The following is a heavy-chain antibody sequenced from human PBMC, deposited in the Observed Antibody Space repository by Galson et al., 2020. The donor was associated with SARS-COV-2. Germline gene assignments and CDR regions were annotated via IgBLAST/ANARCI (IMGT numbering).Heavy chain of an antibody. CDR3: AKEGSYGDYGGALDY. J-gene: IGHJ4*02. D-gene: IGHD4-17*01. CDR1: GFTFSSYG. CDR2: IWYDGSNK. V-gene: IGHV3-33*06. Sequence: GGSLRLSCAASGFTFSSYGMHWVRQAPGKGLEWVAVIWYDGSNKYYADSVKGRFTISRDNSKNTLYLQMNSLRAEDTAVYYCAKEGSYGDYGGALDYWGQGTLVTVS.